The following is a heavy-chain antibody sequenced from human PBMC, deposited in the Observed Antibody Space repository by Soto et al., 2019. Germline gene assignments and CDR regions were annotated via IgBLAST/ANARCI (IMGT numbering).Heavy chain of an antibody. CDR1: GYSFTSYY. CDR3: ARGYSSSWENYYGMDV. J-gene: IGHJ6*02. V-gene: IGHV1-46*01. D-gene: IGHD6-13*01. Sequence: ASVKVSCKASGYSFTSYYMHWVRQAPGQGLEWMGRINPHVGTTNYAQKFQGRVTITADESTSTAYMELSSLRSEDTAVYYCARGYSSSWENYYGMDVWGQGTTVTVSS. CDR2: INPHVGTT.